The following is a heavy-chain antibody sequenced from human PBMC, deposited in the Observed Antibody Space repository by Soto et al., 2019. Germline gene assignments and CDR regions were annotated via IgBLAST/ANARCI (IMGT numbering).Heavy chain of an antibody. CDR3: GVTGYEKGSSCYSRHYYGMDV. J-gene: IGHJ6*02. CDR1: GGTFSKYS. Sequence: QVRLVQSGAEVKKPGSSVKVSCKVSGGTFSKYSLSWVRQTPGQGLEWMGGITPFVDTSNYAERFLGRVTITADTPPNNAFVEVRALKSEDTPSYFWGVTGYEKGSSCYSRHYYGMDVWGQGTTVTVSS. V-gene: IGHV1-69*06. CDR2: ITPFVDTS. D-gene: IGHD2-21*01.